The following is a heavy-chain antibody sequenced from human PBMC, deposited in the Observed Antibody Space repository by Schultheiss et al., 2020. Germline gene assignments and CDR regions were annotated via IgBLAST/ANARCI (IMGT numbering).Heavy chain of an antibody. CDR2: ISGSGGST. D-gene: IGHD6-13*01. Sequence: GGSLRLSCAASGFTFSSYSMNWVRRAPGKGLEYVSAISGSGGSTYYADSVKGRFTISRDNSKNTLYLQMNSLRAEDTAVYYCAKVRGSSWYFDYWGQGTLVTVSS. CDR1: GFTFSSYS. V-gene: IGHV3-23*01. J-gene: IGHJ4*02. CDR3: AKVRGSSWYFDY.